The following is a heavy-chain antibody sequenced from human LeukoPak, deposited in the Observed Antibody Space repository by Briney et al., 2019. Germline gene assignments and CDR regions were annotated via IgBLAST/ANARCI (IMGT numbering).Heavy chain of an antibody. Sequence: GGSLRLSCAASGFTFSSYSMSSVPQAPGKGLEWVSSISSRSGYIYYGDSVKGRFTISRDNAKNSLYLQMNTLRAEDTAVYYCASYDSSGCHYFDYWGQGTLVTVSA. CDR3: ASYDSSGCHYFDY. D-gene: IGHD6-19*01. V-gene: IGHV3-21*01. J-gene: IGHJ4*02. CDR1: GFTFSSYS. CDR2: ISSRSGYI.